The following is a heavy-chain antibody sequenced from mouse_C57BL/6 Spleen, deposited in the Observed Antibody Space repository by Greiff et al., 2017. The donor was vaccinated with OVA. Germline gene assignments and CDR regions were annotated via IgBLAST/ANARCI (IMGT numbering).Heavy chain of an antibody. Sequence: QVQLQQPGAELVKPGASVKLSCKASGYTFTSYWMHWVKQRPGQGLEWIGMIHPNSGSTNYNEKFKSKATLTADKSSSTAYMQLSSLTSEDSAVYYCARGYDYDDYWYFDVWGTGTTVTVSS. CDR3: ARGYDYDDYWYFDV. CDR1: GYTFTSYW. CDR2: IHPNSGST. J-gene: IGHJ1*03. V-gene: IGHV1-64*01. D-gene: IGHD2-4*01.